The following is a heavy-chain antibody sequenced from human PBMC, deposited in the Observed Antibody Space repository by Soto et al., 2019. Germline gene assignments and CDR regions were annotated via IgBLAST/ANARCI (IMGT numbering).Heavy chain of an antibody. D-gene: IGHD6-13*01. J-gene: IGHJ6*02. CDR1: GGTFGIYA. V-gene: IGHV1-69*12. Sequence: QVQLVQSGAEVKKPGSSVKVSCKASGGTFGIYAITWVRQAPGQGLEWMGGIIAFSDIVNYTQKLQGRVTITADEATNTAYMDLSRLRSEETAIYYCARSLYSSSWYHSGNSYYYYGMDVWGQGTTVTVSS. CDR2: IIAFSDIV. CDR3: ARSLYSSSWYHSGNSYYYYGMDV.